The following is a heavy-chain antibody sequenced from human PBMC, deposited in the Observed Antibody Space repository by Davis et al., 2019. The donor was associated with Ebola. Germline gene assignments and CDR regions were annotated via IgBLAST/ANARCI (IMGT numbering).Heavy chain of an antibody. V-gene: IGHV1-69*13. D-gene: IGHD3-3*01. J-gene: IGHJ5*02. CDR2: IIPIFGTA. Sequence: SVKFSFNASVGTCSSYASSCVRQAPGQGLEWMGGIIPIFGTANYAQKFPGRVTITADESTSTAYMELSSLRSEDTAVYYCARERYTIFGVVGISWFDPWGQGTLVTVSS. CDR3: ARERYTIFGVVGISWFDP. CDR1: VGTCSSYA.